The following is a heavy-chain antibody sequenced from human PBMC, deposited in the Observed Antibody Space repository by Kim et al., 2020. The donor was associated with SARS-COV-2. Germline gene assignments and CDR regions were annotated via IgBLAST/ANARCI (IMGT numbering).Heavy chain of an antibody. CDR2: IRPDGSET. Sequence: GGSLRLSCAASGFTFTNYWMHWVRQAPGKGLVWVSRIRPDGSETGYSDSVRGRFTISRDIAKNMLYLQMNSLTAEDTAVYYCTRDARLTIGSPGAFDIWGRWTMVTVSS. CDR3: TRDARLTIGSPGAFDI. J-gene: IGHJ3*02. V-gene: IGHV3-74*01. CDR1: GFTFTNYW. D-gene: IGHD3-10*01.